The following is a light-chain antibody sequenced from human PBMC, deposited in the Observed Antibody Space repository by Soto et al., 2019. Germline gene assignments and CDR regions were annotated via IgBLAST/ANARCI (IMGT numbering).Light chain of an antibody. Sequence: SALTQPASVSGSPGQSITISCTGTSSDVGGYNFVSWYQQHPGEAPKLVMFDVSNRPSGISSRFSGSKSGNTASLTISGLQAEDEAVYYCSSYTSSTTVYVFGAGTKVTVL. J-gene: IGLJ1*01. V-gene: IGLV2-14*03. CDR3: SSYTSSTTVYV. CDR1: SSDVGGYNF. CDR2: DVS.